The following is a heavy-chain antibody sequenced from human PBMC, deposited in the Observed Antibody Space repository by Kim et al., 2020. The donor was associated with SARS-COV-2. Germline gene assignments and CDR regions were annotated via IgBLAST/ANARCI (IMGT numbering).Heavy chain of an antibody. Sequence: SVKVSCKASGGTFSSYAISWVRQAPGQGLEWMGGIIPIFGTANYAQKFQGRVTITADESTSTAYMELSSLRSEDTAVYYCALDPGYYYGMDVWGQGTTVTVSS. CDR3: ALDPGYYYGMDV. CDR1: GGTFSSYA. J-gene: IGHJ6*02. CDR2: IIPIFGTA. V-gene: IGHV1-69*13.